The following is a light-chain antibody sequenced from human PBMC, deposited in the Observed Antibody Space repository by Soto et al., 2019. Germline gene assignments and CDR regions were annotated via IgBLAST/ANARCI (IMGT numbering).Light chain of an antibody. V-gene: IGLV2-14*02. CDR3: SSYTSSSTL. Sequence: QSALTQPASMSGSPGQSITISCTGTSSDVGSYDLVSWYQQHPGKAPKLIIYEVTERPSGVSNRFSGSKSGNTASLTISGLQDEDEADYYCSSYTSSSTLFGTGTKVTVL. J-gene: IGLJ1*01. CDR1: SSDVGSYDL. CDR2: EVT.